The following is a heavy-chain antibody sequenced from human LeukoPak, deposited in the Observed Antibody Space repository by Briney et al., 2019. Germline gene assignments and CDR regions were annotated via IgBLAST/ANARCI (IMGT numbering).Heavy chain of an antibody. Sequence: PGGSLRLSCAASGFTFSSYWMGWVRQAPGKGLEWVANIKKDGSEKNYVDSVKGRFTISRDNAKNSLYLQMNSLRAEDTAVYYCAREGRIVVVPSQWGQGTLVTVSS. CDR2: IKKDGSEK. V-gene: IGHV3-7*01. CDR1: GFTFSSYW. CDR3: AREGRIVVVPSQ. J-gene: IGHJ4*02. D-gene: IGHD2-2*01.